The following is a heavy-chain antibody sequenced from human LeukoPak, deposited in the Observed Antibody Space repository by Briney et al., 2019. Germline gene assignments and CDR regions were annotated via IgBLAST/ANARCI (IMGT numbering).Heavy chain of an antibody. CDR2: IYSGGRT. Sequence: PGGSLTLSCAASGFTVSSSYMNWVRQAPGKGLEWVSTIYSGGRTFYADSVKGRFTLSRDSSENTLYIQMDSLRAEDTAVYYCARAGGYCSAGTCFPYNMDFWGQGTTVTVSS. V-gene: IGHV3-53*01. J-gene: IGHJ6*02. CDR1: GFTVSSSY. D-gene: IGHD2-15*01. CDR3: ARAGGYCSAGTCFPYNMDF.